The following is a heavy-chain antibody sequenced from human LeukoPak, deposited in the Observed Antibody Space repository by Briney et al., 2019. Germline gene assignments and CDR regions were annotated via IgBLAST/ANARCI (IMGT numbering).Heavy chain of an antibody. J-gene: IGHJ6*03. CDR1: EYPFTN. Sequence: ASVKVSCKASEYPFTNIHWVRQAPGQRLEWMGWIHAGSGDTKYSQKFQGRVTITRDTSARTAYMELSSLRSEDMAVYYCARGARRNYYYYMDVWGKGTTVTVSS. D-gene: IGHD6-6*01. CDR3: ARGARRNYYYYMDV. CDR2: IHAGSGDT. V-gene: IGHV1-3*03.